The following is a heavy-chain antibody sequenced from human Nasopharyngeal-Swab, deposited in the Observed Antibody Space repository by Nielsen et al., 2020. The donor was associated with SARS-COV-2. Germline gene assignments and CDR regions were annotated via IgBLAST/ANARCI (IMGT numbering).Heavy chain of an antibody. CDR2: ISSSSSYI. Sequence: VRQAPGKGLEWVSSISSSSSYIYYADSVKGRFTISRDNAKNSLYLQMNSLRAEDTAAYYCASLLAPFDYWGQGTLVTVSS. V-gene: IGHV3-21*01. D-gene: IGHD2/OR15-2a*01. J-gene: IGHJ4*02. CDR3: ASLLAPFDY.